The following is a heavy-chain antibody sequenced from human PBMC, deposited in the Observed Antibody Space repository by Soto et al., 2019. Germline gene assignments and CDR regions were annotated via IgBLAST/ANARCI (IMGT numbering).Heavy chain of an antibody. D-gene: IGHD6-13*01. CDR3: ARTIAAAGGRRYFDL. Sequence: QVQLVESGGGLVKPGGSLRLSCAASGFTFSDYYMSWIRQAPGKGLEWVSYISSSSSYTNYADSVKGRFTISRDNAKNSLYLQMTRLRAEDTAVYYGARTIAAAGGRRYFDLWGRGTLVTVSS. V-gene: IGHV3-11*05. CDR2: ISSSSSYT. J-gene: IGHJ2*01. CDR1: GFTFSDYY.